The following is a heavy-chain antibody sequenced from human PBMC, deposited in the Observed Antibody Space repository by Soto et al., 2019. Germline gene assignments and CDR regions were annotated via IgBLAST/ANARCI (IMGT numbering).Heavy chain of an antibody. CDR2: IRQDGSEK. CDR1: GFTFDTYW. V-gene: IGHV3-7*01. Sequence: GGSLRLSCTASGFTFDTYWMSWVRQAPGKGLEWVANIRQDGSEKFYVDSVKGRFTISRDNAHSSLFLQINSLRAEDTAAYYCAKDGASSSYFDYWGQGAQVTVSS. J-gene: IGHJ4*02. CDR3: AKDGASSSYFDY. D-gene: IGHD6-13*01.